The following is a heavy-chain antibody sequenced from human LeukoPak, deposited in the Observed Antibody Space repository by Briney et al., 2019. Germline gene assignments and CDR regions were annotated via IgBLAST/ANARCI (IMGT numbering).Heavy chain of an antibody. CDR1: GASITSYS. D-gene: IGHD6-6*01. CDR2: FSLGVSGTT. CDR3: ARHRPYSSSSPPRVFDY. Sequence: SETLSLTCIVSGASITSYSWNWLRQSPGKGLEWIGYFSLGVSGTTSYTSSLKSRVTISRDTSKNQLSLKLTSVTAADTAVYYCARHRPYSSSSPPRVFDYWGQGTLVTVSS. J-gene: IGHJ4*02. V-gene: IGHV4-59*08.